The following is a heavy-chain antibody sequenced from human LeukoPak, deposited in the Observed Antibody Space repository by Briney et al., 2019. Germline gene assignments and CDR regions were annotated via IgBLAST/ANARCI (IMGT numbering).Heavy chain of an antibody. CDR2: ISGDRVST. V-gene: IGHV3-43*02. J-gene: IGHJ4*02. Sequence: GGSLRLSCVVSGLPIADFAMHWVRQAPGKGLEWVSLISGDRVSTFYADSVKGRFSISRDNSKNSLSLEMNSLRTEDTAMYYCARESGKFDYWGQGTLVAVSS. CDR1: GLPIADFA. CDR3: ARESGKFDY.